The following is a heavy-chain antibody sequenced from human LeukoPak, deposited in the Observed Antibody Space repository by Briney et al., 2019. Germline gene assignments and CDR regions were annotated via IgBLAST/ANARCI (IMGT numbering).Heavy chain of an antibody. J-gene: IGHJ4*02. D-gene: IGHD5-18*01. CDR2: ISSSSSYI. CDR3: ARDYFRGYSYGYFDY. CDR1: GFTFSNAW. V-gene: IGHV3-21*01. Sequence: GGSLRLSCAASGFTFSNAWMSWVRQAPGKGLEWVSSISSSSSYIYYADSVKGRFTISRDNAKNSLYLQMNSLRAEDTAVYYCARDYFRGYSYGYFDYWGQGTLVTVSS.